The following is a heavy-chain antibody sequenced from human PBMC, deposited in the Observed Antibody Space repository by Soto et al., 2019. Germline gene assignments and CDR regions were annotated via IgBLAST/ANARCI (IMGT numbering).Heavy chain of an antibody. CDR2: ISYDGSNK. J-gene: IGHJ6*02. CDR1: GFTFSSYG. D-gene: IGHD2-8*01. Sequence: PGGSLRLSCASSGFTFSSYGMHWVRQAPGKGLEWVAVISYDGSNKYYADSVKGRFTISRDNSKNTLYLQMNSLRAEDTAVYYCAKVMLKYYYYGMDVWGQGTTLTVSS. V-gene: IGHV3-30*18. CDR3: AKVMLKYYYYGMDV.